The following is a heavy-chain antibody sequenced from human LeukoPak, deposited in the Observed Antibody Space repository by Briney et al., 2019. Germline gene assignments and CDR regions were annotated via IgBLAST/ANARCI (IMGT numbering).Heavy chain of an antibody. J-gene: IGHJ4*02. V-gene: IGHV3-66*01. D-gene: IGHD3-22*01. CDR2: IYSGGST. CDR3: ATSTGGYYDSSGYFDY. Sequence: GGSLRLSCAASGFTFSNAWMSWVRQAPGKGLEWVSVIYSGGSTYYADSVKGRFTISRDNSKNTLYLQMNSLRAEDTAVYYCATSTGGYYDSSGYFDYWGQGTLVTVSS. CDR1: GFTFSNAW.